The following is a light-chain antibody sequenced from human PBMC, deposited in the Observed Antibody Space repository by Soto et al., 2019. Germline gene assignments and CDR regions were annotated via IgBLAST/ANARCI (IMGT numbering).Light chain of an antibody. Sequence: EIVLTQSPATLSLSPVEIARLYCSASQSVGIYLAWYQQKPGQAPRLLIYDASNRATGIPARFSGSGFGTEFTLTISGLQPEDFAVYYCQQRSNWPPITCGQGTRREI. CDR2: DAS. J-gene: IGKJ5*01. CDR3: QQRSNWPPIT. CDR1: QSVGIY. V-gene: IGKV3-11*01.